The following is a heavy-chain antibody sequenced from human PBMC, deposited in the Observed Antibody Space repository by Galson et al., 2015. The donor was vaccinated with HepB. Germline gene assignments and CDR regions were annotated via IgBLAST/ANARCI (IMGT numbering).Heavy chain of an antibody. V-gene: IGHV1-69*13. D-gene: IGHD7-27*01. J-gene: IGHJ3*02. CDR3: ARDQLTGDQRVRHAFDI. CDR2: IIPIFGTA. Sequence: SVKVSCKASGGTFSSYAISWVRQAPGQGLEWMGGIIPIFGTANYAQKFQGRVTITADESTSTAYMELSSLRSEDTAVYYCARDQLTGDQRVRHAFDIWGQGTMVTVSS. CDR1: GGTFSSYA.